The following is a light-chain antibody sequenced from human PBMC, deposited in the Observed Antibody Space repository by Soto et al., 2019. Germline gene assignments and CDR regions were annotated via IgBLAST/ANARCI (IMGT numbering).Light chain of an antibody. J-gene: IGKJ4*01. CDR2: DAS. CDR1: QTISMY. CDR3: HQTHTTPLT. Sequence: DIQMTQSPSSLSASVGDRVTITCRASQTISMYLSWYQQTPWKAPNLLIYDASTLQSGVPSRFSGSGSGTEFTLTISSLQPEDFATYYCHQTHTTPLTFGGGTKVEIK. V-gene: IGKV1-39*01.